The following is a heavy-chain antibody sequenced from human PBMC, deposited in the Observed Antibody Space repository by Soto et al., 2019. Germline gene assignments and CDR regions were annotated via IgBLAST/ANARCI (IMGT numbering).Heavy chain of an antibody. J-gene: IGHJ5*02. Sequence: PSETLSLTCTVSGGSISSSSYYWGWIRQPPGKGLEWIGSIYYSGSTYYNPSLKSRVTISVDTSKNQFSLKLSPVTAADTAVYYCARHVGSSFWFDPWGQGTLVTVSS. V-gene: IGHV4-39*01. CDR3: ARHVGSSFWFDP. CDR2: IYYSGST. CDR1: GGSISSSSYY. D-gene: IGHD6-6*01.